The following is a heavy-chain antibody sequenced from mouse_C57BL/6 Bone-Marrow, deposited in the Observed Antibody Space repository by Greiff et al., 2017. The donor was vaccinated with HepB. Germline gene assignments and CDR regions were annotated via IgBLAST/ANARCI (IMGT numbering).Heavy chain of an antibody. D-gene: IGHD2-4*01. Sequence: QVHVKQPGAELVKPGASVKLSCKASGYTFTSYWMHWVKQRPGQGLEWIGMIHPNSGSTNYNEKFKSKATLTVDKSSSTAYMQLSSLTSEDSAVYYCAQDYDGDYWGQGTTLTVSS. CDR3: AQDYDGDY. CDR1: GYTFTSYW. CDR2: IHPNSGST. V-gene: IGHV1-64*01. J-gene: IGHJ2*01.